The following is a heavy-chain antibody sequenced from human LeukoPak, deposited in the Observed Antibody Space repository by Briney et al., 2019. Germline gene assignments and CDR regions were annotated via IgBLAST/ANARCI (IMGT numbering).Heavy chain of an antibody. D-gene: IGHD3-10*01. CDR3: AXARXWFGEKGLDY. Sequence: GGSLRLSCAASGFTFSDYYMSWIRQAPGKGLEWASYISSSGSTIYYADSVKGRFTISRDNAKNSLYRQMNSLRAEDTAVYYXAXARXWFGEKGLDYWGQGTLVTVSS. J-gene: IGHJ4*02. V-gene: IGHV3-11*01. CDR2: ISSSGSTI. CDR1: GFTFSDYY.